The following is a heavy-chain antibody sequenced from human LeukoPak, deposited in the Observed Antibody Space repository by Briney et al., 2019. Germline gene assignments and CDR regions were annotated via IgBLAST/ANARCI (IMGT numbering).Heavy chain of an antibody. J-gene: IGHJ4*02. CDR1: GGSISSGDYY. CDR3: ARGSGWSAGVVDY. V-gene: IGHV4-30-4*08. CDR2: IYYSGST. Sequence: PSQTLSLTCTVSGGSISSGDYYWSWIRQPPGKGLEWIGYIYYSGSTNYNPSLKSRVTISVDTSKNQFSLKLSSVTAADTAVYYCARGSGWSAGVVDYWGQGTLVTVSS. D-gene: IGHD3-22*01.